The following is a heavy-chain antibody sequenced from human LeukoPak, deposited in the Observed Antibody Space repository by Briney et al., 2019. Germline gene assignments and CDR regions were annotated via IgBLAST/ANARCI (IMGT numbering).Heavy chain of an antibody. CDR1: GYTFTGYY. D-gene: IGHD6-13*01. J-gene: IGHJ6*02. CDR3: ARAEQQLVKTGLLYYYYGMDV. V-gene: IGHV1-2*02. Sequence: GASVKVSCKASGYTFTGYYMHWVRQAPGQGLEWMGWINPNSGGTNYAQKFQGRVTMTRDTSISTAYMELSRLRSDDTAVYYCARAEQQLVKTGLLYYYYGMDVWGQGTTVTVSS. CDR2: INPNSGGT.